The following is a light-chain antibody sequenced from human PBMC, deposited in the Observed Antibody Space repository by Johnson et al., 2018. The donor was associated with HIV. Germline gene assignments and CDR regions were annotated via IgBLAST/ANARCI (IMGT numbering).Light chain of an antibody. V-gene: IGLV1-51*02. Sequence: QSVLTQPPSVSAAPGQKVTISCSGSSSDMGNYAVSWYQQLPGTAPKLLIYENNKRPSGIPDRFSGSKSDTSATLGITGLQTGDEADYYCGTWDSSLSAPRYVFGTGTTVTVL. CDR1: SSDMGNYA. CDR3: GTWDSSLSAPRYV. CDR2: ENN. J-gene: IGLJ1*01.